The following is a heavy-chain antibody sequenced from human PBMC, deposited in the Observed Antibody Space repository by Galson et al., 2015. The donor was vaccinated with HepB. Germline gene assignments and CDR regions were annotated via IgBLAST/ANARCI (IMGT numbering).Heavy chain of an antibody. CDR1: GYTFTSYG. CDR3: AREAYDFWSGYEGGYYMDV. CDR2: ISAYNGNT. V-gene: IGHV1-18*01. Sequence: SVKVSCKASGYTFTSYGISWVRQAPGQGLEWMGWISAYNGNTNYAQKLQGRVTMTTDTSTSTAYMELRSLRSDDTAVYYCAREAYDFWSGYEGGYYMDVWGKGTTVTVSS. D-gene: IGHD3-3*01. J-gene: IGHJ6*03.